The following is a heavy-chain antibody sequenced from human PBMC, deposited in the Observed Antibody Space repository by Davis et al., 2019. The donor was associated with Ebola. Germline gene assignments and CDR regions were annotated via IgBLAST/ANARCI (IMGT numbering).Heavy chain of an antibody. V-gene: IGHV1-18*01. Sequence: ASVKVSCKASGGTFSSYVISWVRQAPGQGLEWMGWISAYNGNTNYAQKLQGRVTMTTDTSTSTAYMELRSLRSDDTAVYYCARDSGYCSGGSCYVFDPWGQGTLVTVSS. CDR2: ISAYNGNT. D-gene: IGHD2-15*01. CDR3: ARDSGYCSGGSCYVFDP. J-gene: IGHJ5*02. CDR1: GGTFSSYV.